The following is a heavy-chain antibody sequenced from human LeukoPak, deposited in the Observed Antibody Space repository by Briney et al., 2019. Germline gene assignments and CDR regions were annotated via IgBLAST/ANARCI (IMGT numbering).Heavy chain of an antibody. CDR3: ARDGARGATLE. J-gene: IGHJ4*02. CDR2: IGSSPSSI. CDR1: GFTFSSYS. D-gene: IGHD1-26*01. Sequence: GGSLRLSCAASGFTFSSYSMNWVRQAPGKGLEWVSSIGSSPSSIFYADSLKGRFIISRDNAKNSLYLQLNSLRAEDTAVYYCARDGARGATLEWGQGTLVTVSS. V-gene: IGHV3-21*01.